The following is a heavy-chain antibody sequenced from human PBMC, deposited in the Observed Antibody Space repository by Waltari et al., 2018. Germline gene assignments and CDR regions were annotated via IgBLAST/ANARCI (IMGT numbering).Heavy chain of an antibody. Sequence: EVQLVESGGGLVQPGGSLRRSCAGSGFSLSDYGMNWVRQAPGKGLEWLSFISSSGPTIHYADSVKGRFTVSRDNTKNSLSLQMNSLRAEDTAVYYCARVWGVTTSDFWGQGTLVTVSS. D-gene: IGHD4-17*01. CDR3: ARVWGVTTSDF. J-gene: IGHJ4*02. V-gene: IGHV3-48*03. CDR1: GFSLSDYG. CDR2: ISSSGPTI.